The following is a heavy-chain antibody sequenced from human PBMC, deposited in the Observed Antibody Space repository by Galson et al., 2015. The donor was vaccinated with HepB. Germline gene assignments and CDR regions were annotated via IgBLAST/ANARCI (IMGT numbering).Heavy chain of an antibody. V-gene: IGHV3-23*01. D-gene: IGHD2-2*02. CDR2: ISGSGDST. CDR3: AKDPIHGEDFDY. J-gene: IGHJ4*02. CDR1: GFTFSSYA. Sequence: SLRLSCAASGFTFSSYAMSWVRQAPGKGLEWVSGISGSGDSTYYADSVRGRFTISRDNSKNTLYLQMSSLRAEDTAIYYCAKDPIHGEDFDYWGQGALVTVSS.